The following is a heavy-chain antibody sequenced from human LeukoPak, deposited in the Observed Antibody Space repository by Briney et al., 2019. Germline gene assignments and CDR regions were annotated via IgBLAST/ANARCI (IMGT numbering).Heavy chain of an antibody. CDR1: GLTFSSYA. CDR2: ISGSGGST. CDR3: AKVPLTWLVRDYYYMDV. D-gene: IGHD2-21*01. V-gene: IGHV3-23*01. Sequence: GGSLRLSCAASGLTFSSYAMSWVRQAPGKGLEWVSGISGSGGSTYYADSVKGRFTISRDNSNNTLYLQMNSLRAEDTAVYYCAKVPLTWLVRDYYYMDVWGKGTTDTVSS. J-gene: IGHJ6*03.